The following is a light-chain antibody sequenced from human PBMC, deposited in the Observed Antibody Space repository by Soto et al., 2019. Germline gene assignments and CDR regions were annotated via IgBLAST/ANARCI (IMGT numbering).Light chain of an antibody. CDR3: QKYGSSPRT. CDR2: GAS. Sequence: EIVLTQSPGTLSLSPGERATLSCRASQSVSSSYLAWYQQKPGQAPRLLIYGASSRATGIPDRFSGSGSGTDFTITISRLEHEDFAVYYCQKYGSSPRTFGQGTKVEIK. J-gene: IGKJ1*01. CDR1: QSVSSSY. V-gene: IGKV3-20*01.